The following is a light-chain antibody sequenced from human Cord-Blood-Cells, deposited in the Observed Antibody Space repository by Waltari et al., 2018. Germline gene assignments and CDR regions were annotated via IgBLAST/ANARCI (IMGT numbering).Light chain of an antibody. CDR2: DAS. CDR3: QQRSNWPPKVT. V-gene: IGKV3-11*01. J-gene: IGKJ5*01. CDR1: QSVSSY. Sequence: EIVLTQSPATLSLSPGESATLSCRARQSVSSYLAWYQQKPGQAPRLLISDASNRATGIPARFSGSGSGTDFTLTISSLEPEDFAVYYCQQRSNWPPKVTFGQGTRLEIK.